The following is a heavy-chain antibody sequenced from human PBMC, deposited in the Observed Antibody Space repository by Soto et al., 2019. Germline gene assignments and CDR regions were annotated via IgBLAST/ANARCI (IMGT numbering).Heavy chain of an antibody. V-gene: IGHV4-59*01. Sequence: SETLSLTCTVSGGSISSYYWSWIRQPPGKGLEWIGYISNSGSTNYNPSLRSRVTISLDTSKNQFSLKLSSVTAADTAVYYCARGSDHVAGPSGHYYYYYMDVWGKGTTVTVSS. D-gene: IGHD2-15*01. J-gene: IGHJ6*03. CDR2: ISNSGST. CDR1: GGSISSYY. CDR3: ARGSDHVAGPSGHYYYYYMDV.